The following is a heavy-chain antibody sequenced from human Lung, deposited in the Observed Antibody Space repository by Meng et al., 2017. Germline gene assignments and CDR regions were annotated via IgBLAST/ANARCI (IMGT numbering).Heavy chain of an antibody. V-gene: IGHV4-61*01. J-gene: IGHJ4*02. CDR1: GASVSSGSHY. Sequence: GQLQEVGPGMGRPSETLSLTCTVSGASVSSGSHYWTWLRQHPWKGLEWIAYIDYSRRTNYSPSLKSRVTMSTDTSKNQLCLKVSSVTAADTAVYYCAGGPWELDFWGQGTLVTVSS. CDR2: IDYSRRT. CDR3: AGGPWELDF. D-gene: IGHD1-26*01.